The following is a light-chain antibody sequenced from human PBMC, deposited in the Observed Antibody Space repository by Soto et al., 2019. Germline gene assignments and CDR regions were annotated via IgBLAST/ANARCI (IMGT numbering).Light chain of an antibody. CDR2: GNS. V-gene: IGLV1-40*01. CDR3: ETWGSNTWV. CDR1: SSNIGAGYD. Sequence: QSVLTQPPSVSGAPGQRVTISCTGSSSNIGAGYDVHWYQQLPGTAPKLLIYGNSNRPSGVPDRFSGSKSGTSASLAITGLQAEDEADYYCETWGSNTWVFGGGTKVTVL. J-gene: IGLJ3*02.